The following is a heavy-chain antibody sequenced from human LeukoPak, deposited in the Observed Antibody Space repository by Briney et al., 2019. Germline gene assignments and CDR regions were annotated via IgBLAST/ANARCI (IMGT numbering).Heavy chain of an antibody. CDR3: AKVGVWSFPDAFYI. CDR1: GGSFSGYY. J-gene: IGHJ3*02. Sequence: SETLSLTCAVYGGSFSGYYWSWIRQPPGKGLEWIGEINHSGSTNYNPSLKSRVTISVDTSKNQFSLKLSSVTAADHALYFCAKVGVWSFPDAFYIWGPGTIVPVPS. D-gene: IGHD3-10*01. CDR2: INHSGST. V-gene: IGHV4-34*01.